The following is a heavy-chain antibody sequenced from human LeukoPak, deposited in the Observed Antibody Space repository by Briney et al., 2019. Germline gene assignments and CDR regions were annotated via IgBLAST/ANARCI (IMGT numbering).Heavy chain of an antibody. CDR2: IYYSGST. D-gene: IGHD2-8*02. J-gene: IGHJ6*03. V-gene: IGHV4-39*01. CDR3: ARGVLNYYYMDV. Sequence: SETLSLTCTVSGGSISSSSYYWGWIRQPPGKGLEWIGSIYYSGSTYYNPSLKSRVTISVDTSKNQFSLKLSSVTAADTAVYYCARGVLNYYYMDVWGKGTTVTVSS. CDR1: GGSISSSSYY.